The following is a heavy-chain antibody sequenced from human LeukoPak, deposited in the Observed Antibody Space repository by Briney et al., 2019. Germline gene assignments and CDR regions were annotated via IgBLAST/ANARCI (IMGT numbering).Heavy chain of an antibody. CDR2: IVVGSGNT. D-gene: IGHD1-1*01. CDR1: GFTFTSSA. V-gene: IGHV1-58*01. J-gene: IGHJ1*01. CDR3: AASKELARQEYFQH. Sequence: GASVKVSCKASGFTFTSSAVQWVRQARGQRLEWIGWIVVGSGNTNYAQKFQERVTITRDMSTSTAYMELSSLRSEDTAVYYCAASKELARQEYFQHWGQGTLVTVSS.